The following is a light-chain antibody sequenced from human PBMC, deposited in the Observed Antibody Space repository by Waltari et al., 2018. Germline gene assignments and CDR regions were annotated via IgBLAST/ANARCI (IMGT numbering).Light chain of an antibody. CDR1: SSHVGGYNY. V-gene: IGLV2-11*01. Sequence: QSALTQPRSVSGSPGQSVTIPCTGTSSHVGGYNYVSWYQQHPGKAPKFMIYDVSERPSGVPDRFSGSKSGNTASLTISGLQAEDEADYYCCSYAGSYNLVFGGGTKLTVL. J-gene: IGLJ2*01. CDR3: CSYAGSYNLV. CDR2: DVS.